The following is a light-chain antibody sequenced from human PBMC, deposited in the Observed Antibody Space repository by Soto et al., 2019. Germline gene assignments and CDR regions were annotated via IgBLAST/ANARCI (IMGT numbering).Light chain of an antibody. CDR1: MRDVGAYNL. J-gene: IGLJ1*01. CDR2: EVN. CDR3: SSFKGTNSFV. V-gene: IGLV2-8*01. Sequence: QSALTQPASVSGSPGQSITISCAGTMRDVGAYNLVSWYQQHPGRAPQLIIYEVNRRPSGVPDRIFASKSGNTASLTVSGLQADDEADYYCSSFKGTNSFVFGTGTKVTVL.